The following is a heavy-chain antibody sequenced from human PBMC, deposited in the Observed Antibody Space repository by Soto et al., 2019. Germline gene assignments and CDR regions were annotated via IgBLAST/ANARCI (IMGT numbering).Heavy chain of an antibody. CDR1: GFTFSDYY. J-gene: IGHJ4*02. V-gene: IGHV3-72*01. CDR3: ARDTGGSYDF. CDR2: TRNKANSYTT. Sequence: ESGGGLVQPGGSLRLSCAASGFTFSDYYMDWVRQLPGTGLEWVGRTRNKANSYTTEYAPSVKGRFTISRHDSEDSMYLQMNSLKTEDTAVYYCARDTGGSYDFWGQGALVTVSS. D-gene: IGHD1-26*01.